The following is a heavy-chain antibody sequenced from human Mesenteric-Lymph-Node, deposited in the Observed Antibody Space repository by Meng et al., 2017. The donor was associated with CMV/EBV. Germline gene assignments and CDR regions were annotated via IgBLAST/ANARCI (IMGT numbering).Heavy chain of an antibody. J-gene: IGHJ4*02. CDR2: INTDGSKI. V-gene: IGHV3-74*01. D-gene: IGHD1-26*01. Sequence: GESLKISCAASGFTFSTYWMHWVRQAPGKGLVWVSHINTDGSKITYADSVKGRFTISRDNAKNSLYLQMNSLRAEDTAVYYCAREGWELPSLDYWGQGTLVTVSS. CDR3: AREGWELPSLDY. CDR1: GFTFSTYW.